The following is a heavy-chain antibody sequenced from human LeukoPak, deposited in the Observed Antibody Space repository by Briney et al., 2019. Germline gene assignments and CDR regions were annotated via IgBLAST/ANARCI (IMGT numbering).Heavy chain of an antibody. CDR2: IINEGSKK. J-gene: IGHJ6*02. V-gene: IGHV3-30*18. CDR3: AKDLGAAAGENYYYYYGMDV. D-gene: IGHD6-13*01. CDR1: GFPFKKYC. Sequence: PGGALGLSLCAPGFPFKKYCMDWGRQAPGKGLGGGGVIINEGSKKYYEDSVKGRFTISRDNSKNTVYLQMNSLRAEDTAVYYCAKDLGAAAGENYYYYYGMDVWGQGTTVTVSS.